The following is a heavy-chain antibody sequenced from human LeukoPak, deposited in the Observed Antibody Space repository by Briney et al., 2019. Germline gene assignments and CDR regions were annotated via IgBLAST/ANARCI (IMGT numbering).Heavy chain of an antibody. D-gene: IGHD5-12*01. J-gene: IGHJ4*02. CDR2: MNPNSGNT. Sequence: ASVKVSCKASGYTFTSYDINWVRQATGQGLEWMGWMNPNSGNTGYAQKFRGRVTMTRNTSISTAYMELSSLRSEDTAVYYCARAVRLVDIVATIGYYFDYWGQGTLVTVSS. V-gene: IGHV1-8*01. CDR3: ARAVRLVDIVATIGYYFDY. CDR1: GYTFTSYD.